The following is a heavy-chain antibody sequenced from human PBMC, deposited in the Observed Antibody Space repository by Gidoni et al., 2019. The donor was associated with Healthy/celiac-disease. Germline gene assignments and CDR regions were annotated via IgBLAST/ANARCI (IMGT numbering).Heavy chain of an antibody. D-gene: IGHD3-22*01. Sequence: QVQLVQSGAEVKKPGASVTVSCKASGYTFTSYAIHWVRQAPGQRLEWMGWINAGNGNKKYSQKFQGRVTITRDTSASTAYMELSSLRSEDTDVYYCARGLVVVNWFDPWGQGTLVTVSS. CDR2: INAGNGNK. V-gene: IGHV1-3*01. CDR3: ARGLVVVNWFDP. CDR1: GYTFTSYA. J-gene: IGHJ5*02.